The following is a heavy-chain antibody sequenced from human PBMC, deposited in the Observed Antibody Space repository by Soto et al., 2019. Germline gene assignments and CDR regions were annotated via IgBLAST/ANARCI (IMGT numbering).Heavy chain of an antibody. J-gene: IGHJ6*02. CDR1: GFTFSSYG. D-gene: IGHD3-10*01. V-gene: IGHV3-33*01. CDR3: ARDQSISRGVRGKPDYGMDV. Sequence: QVQLVESGGGVVQPGRSLRLSCAASGFTFSSYGMHWVRQAPGKGLEWVAVIWYDGSNKYYADSVKGRFTISRDNSKNTLYLQMNSRRAEDTAVYYCARDQSISRGVRGKPDYGMDVWGQGTTVTVSS. CDR2: IWYDGSNK.